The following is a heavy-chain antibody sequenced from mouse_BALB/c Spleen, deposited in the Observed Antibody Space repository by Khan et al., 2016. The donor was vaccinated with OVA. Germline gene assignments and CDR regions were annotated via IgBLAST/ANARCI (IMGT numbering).Heavy chain of an antibody. V-gene: IGHV1S137*01. CDR1: GYTFTDYA. CDR3: TRPDYDGYYDY. J-gene: IGHJ2*01. Sequence: QVQLQQSGPELVRPGVSVKISCKGSGYTFTDYAMHWVKQSHAKSLEWIGLISTYSGNTNYKQKFKGKATMTVDKSSSTAYLELARLTSEDSAIYYYTRPDYDGYYDYWGQGTTLTVSS. CDR2: ISTYSGNT. D-gene: IGHD2-3*01.